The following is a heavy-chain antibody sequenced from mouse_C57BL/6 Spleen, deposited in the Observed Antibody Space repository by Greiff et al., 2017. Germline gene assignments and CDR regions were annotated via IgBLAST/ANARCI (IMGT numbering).Heavy chain of an antibody. CDR1: GYTFTSYW. CDR2: IDPSDSYT. Sequence: QVQLQQPGAELVKPGASVKLSCKASGYTFTSYWMQWVKQRPGQGLEWIGEIDPSDSYTNSNQKFKGKATLTVDTSSSTAYMQLSSLTSEDSAVYYCARYDYGSCGVWGTGTTVTVSS. J-gene: IGHJ1*03. D-gene: IGHD2-12*01. V-gene: IGHV1-50*01. CDR3: ARYDYGSCGV.